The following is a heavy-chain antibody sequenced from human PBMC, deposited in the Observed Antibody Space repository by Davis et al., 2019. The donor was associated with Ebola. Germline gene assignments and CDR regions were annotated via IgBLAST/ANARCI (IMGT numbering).Heavy chain of an antibody. D-gene: IGHD2-2*01. CDR2: INPHNGNT. J-gene: IGHJ4*02. V-gene: IGHV1-18*01. CDR1: GYTFTSYG. Sequence: ASVKVSCKASGYTFTSYGINWVRQAPGQGLEWMGWINPHNGNTNYAQSVQGRVTMTTDTSTTTAYMEVGSLRSDDTAVYYCARVEYQLPNWGQGTLVTVSS. CDR3: ARVEYQLPN.